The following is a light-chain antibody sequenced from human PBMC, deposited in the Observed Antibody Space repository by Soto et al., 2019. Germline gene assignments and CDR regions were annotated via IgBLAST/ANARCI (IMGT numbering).Light chain of an antibody. V-gene: IGKV1-9*01. Sequence: DIQLTQSPSFLSASVGDRVTITCRASQGISTNLAWYRQRPGKAPKLLIYGASTLQSGVPSRFSGSGSGTEFTLTIISLQPEDFGTYYCQQLNSDWYAFGQGTKLEIK. CDR1: QGISTN. J-gene: IGKJ2*01. CDR3: QQLNSDWYA. CDR2: GAS.